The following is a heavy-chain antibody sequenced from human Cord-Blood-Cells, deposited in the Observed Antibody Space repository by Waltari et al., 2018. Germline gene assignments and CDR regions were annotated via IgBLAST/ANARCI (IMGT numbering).Heavy chain of an antibody. V-gene: IGHV4-38-2*01. CDR3: ARGGSSSWYGDY. CDR1: GYSISTGYY. CDR2: IYHSGST. J-gene: IGHJ4*02. D-gene: IGHD6-13*01. Sequence: QVQLQESGPGLVTPSETLSLTCAVSGYSISTGYYWAWLRQPPGKGLAWIGSIYHSGSTYYNPSLKSRVTISVDTSKNQFSLKLSSVTAADTAVYYCARGGSSSWYGDYWGQGTLVTVSS.